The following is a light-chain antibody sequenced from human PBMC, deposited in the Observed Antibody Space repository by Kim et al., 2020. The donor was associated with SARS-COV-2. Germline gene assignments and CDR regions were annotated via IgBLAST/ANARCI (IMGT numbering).Light chain of an antibody. V-gene: IGKV1-39*01. CDR2: AAS. CDR3: QQSYSTPPGWT. CDR1: QSIASY. Sequence: VGDRVTITCRAIQSIASYLNWYQQKPGTAPNLLIYAASSLQSGVPPRFSGSGSGTDFTLTISSLQPEDFATYYCQQSYSTPPGWTFGQGTKVDIK. J-gene: IGKJ1*01.